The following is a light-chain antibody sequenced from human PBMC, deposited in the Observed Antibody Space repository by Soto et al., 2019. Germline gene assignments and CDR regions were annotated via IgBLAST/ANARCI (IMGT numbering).Light chain of an antibody. CDR1: QNVDKF. CDR3: QQRKNWPPIT. J-gene: IGKJ5*01. Sequence: EIELTQPPATLYLSPGETATLSCRDSQNVDKFLAWYQQRPGQPPRLLIFDSSNRATGVPVRFSGSGSGTVFTLTIGSLEPEDSAVYYSQQRKNWPPITFGQGTRLEI. V-gene: IGKV3-11*01. CDR2: DSS.